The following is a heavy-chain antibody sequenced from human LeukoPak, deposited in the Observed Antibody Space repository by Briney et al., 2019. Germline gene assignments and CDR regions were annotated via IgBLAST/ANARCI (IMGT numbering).Heavy chain of an antibody. D-gene: IGHD6-19*01. Sequence: GGSLRLSCAASGFTFSTYSMNWVSQAPGKGLEWVSSISSSSRYKYYADSVKGRFTVSRDNAKNSLYLQMSRLRDEDMAVYYCARDGRGAVAGFDYWGQGTLVTVSS. CDR3: ARDGRGAVAGFDY. CDR1: GFTFSTYS. J-gene: IGHJ4*02. V-gene: IGHV3-21*01. CDR2: ISSSSRYK.